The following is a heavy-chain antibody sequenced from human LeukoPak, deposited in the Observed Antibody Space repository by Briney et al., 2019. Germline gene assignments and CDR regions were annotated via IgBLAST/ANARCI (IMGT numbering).Heavy chain of an antibody. V-gene: IGHV3-7*01. D-gene: IGHD3-22*01. CDR1: GFTFHSYS. CDR3: ARDLITMIAYYYYYGMDV. Sequence: PGGSLRLSCAASGFTFHSYSMNWVRQAPGKGLEWVANIKQDGSEKYYVDSVKGRFTTSRDNAKNSLYLQMNSLRAEDTAVYYCARDLITMIAYYYYYGMDVWGQGTTVTVSS. CDR2: IKQDGSEK. J-gene: IGHJ6*02.